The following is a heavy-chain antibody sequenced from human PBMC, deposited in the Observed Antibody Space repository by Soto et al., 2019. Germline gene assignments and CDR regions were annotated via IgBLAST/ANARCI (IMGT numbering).Heavy chain of an antibody. D-gene: IGHD3-9*01. J-gene: IGHJ4*02. V-gene: IGHV4-59*01. CDR3: ARSYYDILTGYSTGYFDY. CDR1: GGSISSYY. CDR2: IYYSGST. Sequence: SETLSLTCTVSGGSISSYYWSWIRQPPGKGLEWIGYIYYSGSTNYNPSLKSRVTISVDTSKNQFSLKLSSVTAADTAVYYCARSYYDILTGYSTGYFDYWGQGTLVTVSS.